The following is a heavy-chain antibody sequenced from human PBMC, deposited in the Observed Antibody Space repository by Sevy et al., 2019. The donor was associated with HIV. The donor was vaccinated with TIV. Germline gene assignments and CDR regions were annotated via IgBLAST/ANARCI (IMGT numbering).Heavy chain of an antibody. Sequence: SETLSLTCAVYGGSFSGYYWSWIRQPPGKGLEWIGEINHSGSTNYNPSLKSRVTISVDTSKNQFSLKLSPVTAADTAVYYCAGVQYSSSWARYYYYMDVWGKGTTVTVSS. D-gene: IGHD6-13*01. CDR2: INHSGST. CDR1: GGSFSGYY. V-gene: IGHV4-34*01. J-gene: IGHJ6*03. CDR3: AGVQYSSSWARYYYYMDV.